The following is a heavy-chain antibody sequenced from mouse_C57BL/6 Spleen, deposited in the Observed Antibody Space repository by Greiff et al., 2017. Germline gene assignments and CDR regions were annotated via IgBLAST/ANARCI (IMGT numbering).Heavy chain of an antibody. V-gene: IGHV5-17*01. CDR2: ISSGSSTI. J-gene: IGHJ3*01. D-gene: IGHD1-1*02. CDR3: ATYGPAWFAY. CDR1: GFTFSDYG. Sequence: DVHLVESGGGLVKPGGSLKLSCAASGFTFSDYGMHWVRQAPEKGLEWVAYISSGSSTIYYADTVKGRFTISRDNAKNTLFLQMTSLRSEDTAMYYCATYGPAWFAYWGQGTLVTVSA.